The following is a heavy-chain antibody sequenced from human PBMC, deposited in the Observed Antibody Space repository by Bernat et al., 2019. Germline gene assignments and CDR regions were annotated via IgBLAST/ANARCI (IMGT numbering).Heavy chain of an antibody. D-gene: IGHD6-19*01. CDR3: ARSIIAVAGPAGVDY. V-gene: IGHV1-3*01. Sequence: QVQLVQSGPAVKKPGASVKVSCKATGYTFTSYTMHWVRQAPGQRLEWMGWINAGNDNTKYSQKFQGRVAITRDTAASTAYMELSSLRSEDAAVYYCARSIIAVAGPAGVDYWGQGTLVTVSS. CDR2: INAGNDNT. J-gene: IGHJ4*02. CDR1: GYTFTSYT.